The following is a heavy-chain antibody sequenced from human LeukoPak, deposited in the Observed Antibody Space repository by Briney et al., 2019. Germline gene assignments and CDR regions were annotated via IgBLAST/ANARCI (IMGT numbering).Heavy chain of an antibody. Sequence: GASVKVSCKASGFTLSFHYIHWVRQAPGQGPEWMGWINGNSGGTNYAQKFQGRVTLITDTSISTAYMELSRLTSQDIAVYYCARLWSDYSHYDPWGQGTLVTVSS. CDR2: INGNSGGT. CDR3: ARLWSDYSHYDP. J-gene: IGHJ5*02. CDR1: GFTLSFHY. V-gene: IGHV1-2*02. D-gene: IGHD4-11*01.